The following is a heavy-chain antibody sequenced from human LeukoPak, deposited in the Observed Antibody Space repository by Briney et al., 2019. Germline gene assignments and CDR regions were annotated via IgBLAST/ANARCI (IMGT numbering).Heavy chain of an antibody. Sequence: SETLSLTCTVSGGSISSHYWSWIRQPPGRGLEWIGYVFNSGTTDQNPSLKGRVTISLDTSKNHVSLRLTSVTAADTAVYCCARRFRVGDIHVDAFDMWGQGTMVTVSS. CDR2: VFNSGTT. D-gene: IGHD1-26*01. J-gene: IGHJ3*02. CDR1: GGSISSHY. V-gene: IGHV4-59*11. CDR3: ARRFRVGDIHVDAFDM.